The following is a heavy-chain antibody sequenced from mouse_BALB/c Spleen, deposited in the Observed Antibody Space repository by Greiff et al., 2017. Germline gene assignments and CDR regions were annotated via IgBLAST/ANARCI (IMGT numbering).Heavy chain of an antibody. J-gene: IGHJ1*01. V-gene: IGHV3-6*02. CDR2: ISYDGSN. Sequence: DVQLQESGPGLVKPSQSLSLTCSVTGYSITSGYYWNWIRQFPGNKLEWMGYISYDGSNNYNPSLKNRISITRDTSKNQFFLKLNSVTTEDTATYYCARFLGGYWYFDVWGAGTTVTVSS. CDR3: ARFLGGYWYFDV. CDR1: GYSITSGYY. D-gene: IGHD4-1*01.